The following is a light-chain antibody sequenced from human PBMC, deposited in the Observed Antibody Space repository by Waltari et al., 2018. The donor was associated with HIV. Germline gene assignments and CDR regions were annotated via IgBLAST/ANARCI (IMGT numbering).Light chain of an antibody. CDR3: SSYTNTNIS. J-gene: IGLJ2*01. CDR2: EVS. V-gene: IGLV2-14*01. Sequence: QSALTQPASVSGSPGQSITIPCTGPSSDVGTYNYVSWYQQHPGKAPKLIIYEVSTRPSGISDRFSGSKSDDAASLTIAALQPEDEADYYCSSYTNTNISFGGGTKLTVL. CDR1: SSDVGTYNY.